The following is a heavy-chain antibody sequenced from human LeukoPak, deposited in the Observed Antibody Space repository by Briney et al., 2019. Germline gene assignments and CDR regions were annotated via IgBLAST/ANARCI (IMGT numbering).Heavy chain of an antibody. Sequence: GGSLRLSCTASGLTFSTSCFNWVRQAPGKGLEWVASIGPTGSDRYHADSIKGRFTISRDNANNFLYLQMNSLRAEDTAVYYCATETNGRHYDYWGQGTLLTVSS. V-gene: IGHV3-21*06. D-gene: IGHD1-14*01. CDR2: IGPTGSDR. J-gene: IGHJ4*02. CDR3: ATETNGRHYDY. CDR1: GLTFSTSC.